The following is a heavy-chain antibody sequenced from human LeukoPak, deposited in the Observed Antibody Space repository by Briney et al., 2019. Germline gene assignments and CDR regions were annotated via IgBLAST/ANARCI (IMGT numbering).Heavy chain of an antibody. CDR1: GGSFRSYY. D-gene: IGHD1-14*01. CDR2: IYFSGST. J-gene: IGHJ4*02. V-gene: IGHV4-4*07. Sequence: SSETLSLTCTVSGGSFRSYYWSWIRQPAGKGLEWIGRIYFSGSTNYNPSLKSRVTTSVDTSKNQFSLKLTSVTAADTAVYYCARDLSESVPLWGQGTLVTVSS. CDR3: ARDLSESVPL.